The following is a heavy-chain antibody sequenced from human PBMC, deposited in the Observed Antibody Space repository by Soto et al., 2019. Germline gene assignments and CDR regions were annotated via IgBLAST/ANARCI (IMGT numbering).Heavy chain of an antibody. CDR1: GFTFSNYA. Sequence: EVQLLESGGGLVQPGGSLRLSCAASGFTFSNYAMSWVRQAPGKGLEWVSGLSDGGGSTFYADSVKGRFTISRDNAKNTLYLQMSSLRAEDTAMYYCLTSIREPTRDFDYWGQGTLVTVSS. V-gene: IGHV3-23*01. CDR3: LTSIREPTRDFDY. J-gene: IGHJ4*02. CDR2: LSDGGGST. D-gene: IGHD5-12*01.